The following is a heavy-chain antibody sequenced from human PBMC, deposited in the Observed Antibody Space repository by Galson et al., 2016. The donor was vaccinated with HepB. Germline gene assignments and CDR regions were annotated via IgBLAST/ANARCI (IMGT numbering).Heavy chain of an antibody. J-gene: IGHJ5*02. CDR2: IYHTGTS. Sequence: SETLSLTCAVYGASISDSNWWTWVRQVPGKGLEWIGEIYHTGTSNNNPFLSSRFTLSVDKSRNQFSLNVTSVTAADTAVYYCARAAIIPGARMIFDPWGQGTLVTVSS. CDR3: ARAAIIPGARMIFDP. V-gene: IGHV4-4*02. D-gene: IGHD2-2*01. CDR1: GASISDSNW.